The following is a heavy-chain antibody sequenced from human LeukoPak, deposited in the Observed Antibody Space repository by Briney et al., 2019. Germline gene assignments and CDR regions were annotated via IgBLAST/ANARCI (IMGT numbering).Heavy chain of an antibody. CDR1: GCTNSSYS. CDR3: ASGTYYYFDF. CDR2: IYYSGDT. Sequence: PSETLPLSCTVAGCTNSSYSWRWIRQPPAKGLECIGYIYYSGDTNYTPSLKSRVTISVDTSKNQFSLKLNSATAADTAVYYCASGTYYYFDFWGQGALVTVSS. D-gene: IGHD6-13*01. J-gene: IGHJ4*02. V-gene: IGHV4-59*01.